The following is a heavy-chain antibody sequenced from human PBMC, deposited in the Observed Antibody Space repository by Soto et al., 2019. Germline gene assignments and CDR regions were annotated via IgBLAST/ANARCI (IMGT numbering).Heavy chain of an antibody. V-gene: IGHV1-8*01. D-gene: IGHD3-3*01. CDR2: MNPNSGNT. J-gene: IGHJ5*02. CDR3: ARELLEWFTSRPGANRGFDP. Sequence: GASVKVSCKASGYTFTSYDINWVRQATGQGLEWMGWMNPNSGNTGYAQKFQGRVTMTRNTSISTAYMELSSLRSEDTAVYYCARELLEWFTSRPGANRGFDPWGQGTLVTVS. CDR1: GYTFTSYD.